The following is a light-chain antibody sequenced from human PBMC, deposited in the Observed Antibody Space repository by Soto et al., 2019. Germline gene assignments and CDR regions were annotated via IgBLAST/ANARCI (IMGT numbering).Light chain of an antibody. J-gene: IGKJ1*01. CDR1: QSVSSTY. Sequence: EIVLTQSPGTLSLSPGERATLSCRASQSVSSTYLAWYQQKPGQSPRLLIHGASSRATGIPDRFSGSGSGTDFTLTISRLEPGDFAVYYCQQYGSSPWTFGQGTKVEIK. CDR3: QQYGSSPWT. CDR2: GAS. V-gene: IGKV3-20*01.